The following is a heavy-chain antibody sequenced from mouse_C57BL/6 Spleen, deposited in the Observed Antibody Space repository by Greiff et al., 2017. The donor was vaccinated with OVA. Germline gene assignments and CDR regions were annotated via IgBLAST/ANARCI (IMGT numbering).Heavy chain of an antibody. CDR3: AREGYYDYDWFAY. V-gene: IGHV1-76*01. Sequence: VKLMESGAELVRPGASVKLSCKASGYTFTDYYINWVKQRPGQGLEWIARIYPGSGNTYYNEKFKGKATLTAEKSSSTAYMQLSSLTSEDSAVYFCAREGYYDYDWFAYWGQGTLVTVSA. CDR1: GYTFTDYY. D-gene: IGHD2-4*01. J-gene: IGHJ3*01. CDR2: IYPGSGNT.